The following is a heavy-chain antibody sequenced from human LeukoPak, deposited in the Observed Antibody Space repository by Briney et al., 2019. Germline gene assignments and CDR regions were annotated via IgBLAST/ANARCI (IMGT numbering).Heavy chain of an antibody. CDR3: ARWYCSNNLCFHMGV. CDR1: GDSISSYY. Sequence: SETLSLTCTVSGDSISSYYWSWIRQPPGKGLEWIGYVHYSGSSAYIPSLKSRVTMSVDTSKNQFSLSLTSVTAADTALYYCARWYCSNNLCFHMGVWGKGTTVTVFS. V-gene: IGHV4-59*08. D-gene: IGHD2-8*01. CDR2: VHYSGSS. J-gene: IGHJ6*03.